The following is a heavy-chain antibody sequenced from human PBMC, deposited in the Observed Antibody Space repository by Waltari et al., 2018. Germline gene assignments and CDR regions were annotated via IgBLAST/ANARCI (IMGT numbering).Heavy chain of an antibody. CDR3: ARGMVGAAYFDC. V-gene: IGHV3-48*04. D-gene: IGHD1-26*01. CDR2: ISSSSTI. J-gene: IGHJ4*02. Sequence: EVQLVESGGGLVQPGGSLRLSRVASGFTFSSYSMNWVRQAPGKGLEWVSYISSSSTINYADSVKGRFTISRDSPKNSLYLQMNSLRAEDAAVYYCARGMVGAAYFDCWGQGALVSVSS. CDR1: GFTFSSYS.